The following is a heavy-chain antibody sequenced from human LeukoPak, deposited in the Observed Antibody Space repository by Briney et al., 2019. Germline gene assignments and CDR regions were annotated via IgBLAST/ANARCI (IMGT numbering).Heavy chain of an antibody. D-gene: IGHD6-19*01. J-gene: IGHJ6*02. Sequence: GASVKVSCKASGYTFTGYYMHWVRQAPGQGLEWMGRINPNSGGTNYAQKFQGRVTMTRDTSTSTVYMELSSLRSEDTAVYYCARREYSSGFTYYYYGMDVWGQGTTVTVSS. CDR2: INPNSGGT. CDR1: GYTFTGYY. CDR3: ARREYSSGFTYYYYGMDV. V-gene: IGHV1-2*06.